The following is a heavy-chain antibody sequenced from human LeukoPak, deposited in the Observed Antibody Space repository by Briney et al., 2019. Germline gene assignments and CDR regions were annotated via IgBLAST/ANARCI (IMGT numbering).Heavy chain of an antibody. V-gene: IGHV3-21*01. CDR1: GFTFSSYS. CDR2: ISSSSSYI. D-gene: IGHD6-13*01. CDR3: ARDSADLYSYYYYMDV. J-gene: IGHJ6*03. Sequence: GGSLRLSCAASGFTFSSYSMNWVRQAPGKGLEWVSSISSSSSYIYYADSVKGRFTISRDNAKNSLYLQMNSLRAEDTAVYYCARDSADLYSYYYYMDVWGKGTTVTVSS.